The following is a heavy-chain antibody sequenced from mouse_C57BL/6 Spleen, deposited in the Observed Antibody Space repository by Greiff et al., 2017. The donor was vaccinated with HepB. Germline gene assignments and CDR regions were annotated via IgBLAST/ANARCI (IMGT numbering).Heavy chain of an antibody. Sequence: VQLQQSDAELVKPGASVKISCKVSGYTFTDHTIHWMKQRPEQGLEWIGYIYPRDGSTKYNEKFKGKATLTADKSSSTAYMQLNSLTSEDSAVDFCASPHYDYDEAWFAYWGQGTLVTVSA. CDR1: GYTFTDHT. J-gene: IGHJ3*01. V-gene: IGHV1-78*01. CDR3: ASPHYDYDEAWFAY. D-gene: IGHD2-4*01. CDR2: IYPRDGST.